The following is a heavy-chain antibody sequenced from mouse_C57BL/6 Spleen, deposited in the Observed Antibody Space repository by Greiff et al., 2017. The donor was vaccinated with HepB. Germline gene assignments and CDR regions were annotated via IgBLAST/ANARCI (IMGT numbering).Heavy chain of an antibody. D-gene: IGHD6-1*01. J-gene: IGHJ4*01. Sequence: VKLQQPGAELVKPGASVKLSCKASGYTFTRYWMLWVKQSPGQGLEWIGEIDPSDSYTNYNQKFKGKATLTVDTSSSTAYMQLSSLTSEDSAVYYCAAAPVDYWGQGTSVTVSS. CDR1: GYTFTRYW. CDR3: AAAPVDY. V-gene: IGHV1-50*01. CDR2: IDPSDSYT.